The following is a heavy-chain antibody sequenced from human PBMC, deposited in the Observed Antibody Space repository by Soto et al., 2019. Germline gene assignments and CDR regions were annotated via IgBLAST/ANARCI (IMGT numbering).Heavy chain of an antibody. D-gene: IGHD2-15*01. Sequence: GGSLRLSCAASGFTFSNAWMNWVRQAPGKGLEWVGRIKSKTDGGTTDYAAPVKGRFTISRDDSKNTLYLQMNSLKTEDTAVYYCTTEDEDKDLYYYYYGMDVWGQGTTVTVSS. V-gene: IGHV3-15*07. CDR1: GFTFSNAW. CDR3: TTEDEDKDLYYYYYGMDV. CDR2: IKSKTDGGTT. J-gene: IGHJ6*02.